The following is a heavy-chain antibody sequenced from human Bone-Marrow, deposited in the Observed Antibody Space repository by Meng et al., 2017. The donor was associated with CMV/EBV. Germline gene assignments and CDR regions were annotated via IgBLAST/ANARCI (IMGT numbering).Heavy chain of an antibody. D-gene: IGHD1-26*01. CDR2: IKQDGSEK. CDR1: GLTFSSYW. CDR3: ARDGSGSDYAY. Sequence: GGSLRLSCVVSGLTFSSYWMSWVRQAPGKGLEWVANIKQDGSEKNYVDSVKGRFIISRDNAKNSLYLQMNSLRAEDTAVYYCARDGSGSDYAYWGQGTLVTVSS. J-gene: IGHJ4*02. V-gene: IGHV3-7*01.